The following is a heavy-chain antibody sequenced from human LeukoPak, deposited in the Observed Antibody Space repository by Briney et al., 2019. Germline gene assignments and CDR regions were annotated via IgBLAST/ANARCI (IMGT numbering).Heavy chain of an antibody. CDR3: ASDEVIGGDIVNNFDY. V-gene: IGHV1-46*01. Sequence: ASVKVSCKASVYTFTSYYMHWVRQAPGQGLEWVGVINPSGGSTSYAQKFPGRVTMTRDTSATTVYMELISLRSEDTAVYYSASDEVIGGDIVNNFDYWGQGTLVTVSS. D-gene: IGHD3-16*02. J-gene: IGHJ4*02. CDR1: VYTFTSYY. CDR2: INPSGGST.